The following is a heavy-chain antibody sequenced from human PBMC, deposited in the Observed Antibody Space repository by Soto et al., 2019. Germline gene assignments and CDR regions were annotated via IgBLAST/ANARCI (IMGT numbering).Heavy chain of an antibody. CDR3: ARSVVVASNRDWFDP. Sequence: GASVKVSCKASGYTFTSYGISWVRQAPGQGLEWMGWISAYNGNTNYAQKLQGRVTMTTDTSTSTAYMELRSLRSDDTAVYYCARSVVVASNRDWFDPLGQGTLVTVSS. CDR1: GYTFTSYG. V-gene: IGHV1-18*01. D-gene: IGHD2-15*01. CDR2: ISAYNGNT. J-gene: IGHJ5*02.